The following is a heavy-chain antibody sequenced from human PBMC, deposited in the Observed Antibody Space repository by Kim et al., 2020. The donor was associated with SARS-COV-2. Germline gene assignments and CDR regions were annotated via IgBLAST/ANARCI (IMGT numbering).Heavy chain of an antibody. J-gene: IGHJ4*02. V-gene: IGHV3-30*03. CDR1: GFTFSSYG. CDR3: ATDFEWTRVAGDY. CDR2: ISYDGSDK. D-gene: IGHD3-9*01. Sequence: GGSLRLSCAASGFTFSSYGMHWVRQAPGKGLEWVAVISYDGSDKYYADSVKGRFTISRDNSKNTLYLQMNSLRAEDTAVYYCATDFEWTRVAGDYWGQGTLVTVSS.